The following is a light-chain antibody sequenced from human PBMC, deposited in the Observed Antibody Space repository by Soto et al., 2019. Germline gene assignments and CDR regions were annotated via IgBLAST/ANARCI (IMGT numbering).Light chain of an antibody. Sequence: EIVLTQSPGTLSLSPGERAALSCRASQSVRSNYLAWYQQKPGQAPRLLIYGASNRPTGIPDRFSGSGSGTDFALTISRLEPEDFAVYYCQQYGTSPLITFGQGTRLDIK. J-gene: IGKJ5*01. V-gene: IGKV3-20*01. CDR3: QQYGTSPLIT. CDR2: GAS. CDR1: QSVRSNY.